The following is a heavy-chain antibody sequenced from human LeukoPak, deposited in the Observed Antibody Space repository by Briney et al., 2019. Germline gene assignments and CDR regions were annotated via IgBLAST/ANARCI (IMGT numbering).Heavy chain of an antibody. CDR3: ARMNGVIYLYYFDY. D-gene: IGHD3-16*01. CDR1: GYNFNREW. V-gene: IGHV5-51*01. Sequence: GEYLKISCKASGYNFNREWIGWVRQMPGKGLEWMGIIYPDDSNTRYNPSFQGQVAISVDKSITTAFLQWRSLEASDSAMYYCARMNGVIYLYYFDYWAQGTLVTVST. CDR2: IYPDDSNT. J-gene: IGHJ4*02.